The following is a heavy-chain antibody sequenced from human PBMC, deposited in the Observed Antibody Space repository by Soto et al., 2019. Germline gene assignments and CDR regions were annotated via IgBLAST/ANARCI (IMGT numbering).Heavy chain of an antibody. V-gene: IGHV3-11*03. CDR1: GFTFSDYY. CDR2: ISSSSSYT. D-gene: IGHD3-3*01. CDR3: APFWVRFLEWLFDF. J-gene: IGHJ4*02. Sequence: QVQLLESGGGLVKPGGSLRLSCAASGFTFSDYYMSWIRQVPGKGVEWGSYISSSSSYTNYADSVKGRFTISRDNAKNSLYLQMNSLRAEDTALYYCAPFWVRFLEWLFDFWGQGALVTVFS.